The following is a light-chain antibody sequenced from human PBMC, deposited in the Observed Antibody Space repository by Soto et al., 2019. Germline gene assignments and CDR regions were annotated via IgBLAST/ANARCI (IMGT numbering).Light chain of an antibody. CDR3: HQYNNWPPKT. J-gene: IGKJ1*01. V-gene: IGKV3-15*01. CDR1: QSVRTN. CDR2: GAY. Sequence: IVMTQSPATLSVSPGERATLSCRASQSVRTNLAWYQQKPGQAPRLLTYGAYTRATGIPARFSGSGSGTEFTLTISNLQSEDFAIYYCHQYNNWPPKTFGQGTKVEIK.